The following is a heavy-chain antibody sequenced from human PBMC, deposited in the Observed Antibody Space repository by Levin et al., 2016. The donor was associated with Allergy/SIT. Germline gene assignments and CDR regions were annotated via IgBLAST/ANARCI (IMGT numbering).Heavy chain of an antibody. CDR3: ARTSWHSDSWSLYGLDV. J-gene: IGHJ6*02. Sequence: GGSLRLSCAASGFSVRGTYMSWVRQAPGKGLEWVSIIYGGGSTFYAGSVKGRFTISRDESKNILHLQMTSLRAEDTAVYYCARTSWHSDSWSLYGLDVWGQGTTVTVS. V-gene: IGHV3-53*01. CDR1: GFSVRGTY. CDR2: IYGGGST.